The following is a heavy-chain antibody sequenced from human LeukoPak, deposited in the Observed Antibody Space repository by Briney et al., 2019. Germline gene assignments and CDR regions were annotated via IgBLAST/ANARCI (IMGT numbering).Heavy chain of an antibody. CDR3: ASGESYYLEN. CDR2: IYSGGST. Sequence: GGSLRLSCAASQFYMNWVRQAPGKGLEWVSTIYSGGSTYYADSVKGRFTISRDNSKNTLYLQMNSLRAEDTAVYYCASGESYYLENWGQGTLVTVSS. J-gene: IGHJ4*02. D-gene: IGHD1-26*01. CDR1: QFY. V-gene: IGHV3-66*01.